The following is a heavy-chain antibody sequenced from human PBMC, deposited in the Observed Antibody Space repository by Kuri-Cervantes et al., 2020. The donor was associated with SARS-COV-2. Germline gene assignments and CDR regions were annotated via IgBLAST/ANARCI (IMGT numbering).Heavy chain of an antibody. Sequence: ESLKISCAVYGGSFSGYYWSWTRQPPGKGLEWIGEINHSGSTNYNPSLKSRVTISVDTSKNQFSLKLSSVTAADTAVYYCARRGPTTVTTFTSLAEVGFQHWGQGTLVTVSS. CDR2: INHSGST. CDR3: ARRGPTTVTTFTSLAEVGFQH. V-gene: IGHV4-34*01. CDR1: GGSFSGYY. D-gene: IGHD4-17*01. J-gene: IGHJ1*01.